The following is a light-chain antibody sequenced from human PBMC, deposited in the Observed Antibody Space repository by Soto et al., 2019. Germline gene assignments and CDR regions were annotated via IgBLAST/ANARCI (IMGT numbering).Light chain of an antibody. CDR3: QQRSNWPLT. J-gene: IGKJ4*01. CDR1: QSVSSY. Sequence: EIVLTQSPATLSLSPGERATLSCRASQSVSSYLAWYQQKPGQARRLLIYDASNRATGIPARFSGSGSGTDFTLTISSLEPEDFAVYYCQQRSNWPLTFCGGTKVEIK. V-gene: IGKV3-11*01. CDR2: DAS.